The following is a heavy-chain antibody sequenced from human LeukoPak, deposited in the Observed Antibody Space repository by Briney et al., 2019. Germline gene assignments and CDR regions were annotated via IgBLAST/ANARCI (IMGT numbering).Heavy chain of an antibody. D-gene: IGHD3-9*01. CDR1: GYTFTGYY. CDR3: ARDIILTGYHTFDY. J-gene: IGHJ4*02. Sequence: ASVKVSCKASGYTFTGYYMHWVRQAPGQGLEWMGWISAYNGNTNYAQKLQGRVTMTTDTSTSTAYMELRSLRSDDTAVYYCARDIILTGYHTFDYWGQGTLVTVSA. CDR2: ISAYNGNT. V-gene: IGHV1-18*04.